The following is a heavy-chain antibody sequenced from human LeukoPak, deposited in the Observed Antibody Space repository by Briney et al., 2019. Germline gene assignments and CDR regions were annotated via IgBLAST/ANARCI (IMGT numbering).Heavy chain of an antibody. CDR3: ARGSPQVDY. CDR1: GGSISSSSYY. Sequence: SSETLSLTCTVSGGSISSSSYYWGWIRQPPGKGLESIGYIYYSGSTNYNPSLKSRVTISVDTSKNQFSLKLSSVTAADTAVYYCARGSPQVDYWGQGTLVTVSS. D-gene: IGHD2-15*01. J-gene: IGHJ4*02. V-gene: IGHV4-61*05. CDR2: IYYSGST.